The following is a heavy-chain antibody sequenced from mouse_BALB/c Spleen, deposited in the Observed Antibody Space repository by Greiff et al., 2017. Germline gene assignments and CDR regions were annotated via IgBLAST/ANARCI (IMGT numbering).Heavy chain of an antibody. D-gene: IGHD1-1*01. Sequence: VQGVESGPDLVAPSQSLSITCTVSGFSLTSYGVHWVRQPPGKGLEWLVVIWSDGSTTYNSALKSRLSISKDNSKSQVFLKMNSLQTDDTAMYYCARHNYYGSSYDYAMDYWGQGTSVTVSS. V-gene: IGHV2-6-2*01. CDR3: ARHNYYGSSYDYAMDY. CDR2: IWSDGST. CDR1: GFSLTSYG. J-gene: IGHJ4*01.